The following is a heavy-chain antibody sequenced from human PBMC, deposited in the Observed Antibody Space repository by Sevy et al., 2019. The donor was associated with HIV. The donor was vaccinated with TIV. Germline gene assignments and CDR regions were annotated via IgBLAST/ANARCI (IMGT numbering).Heavy chain of an antibody. CDR2: ISYDGSSK. Sequence: GGSLRLSCAASGFAFSSFAMHWVRQAPGKGLEWVAVISYDGSSKYYPDSVKGRFTISRDNAKNTLYLQMNRLRPEDTAVYFCAILGVDCVSTNCYGMRSLSFDFWGQGTLVTVSS. J-gene: IGHJ4*02. CDR1: GFAFSSFA. V-gene: IGHV3-30-3*01. CDR3: AILGVDCVSTNCYGMRSLSFDF. D-gene: IGHD2-2*01.